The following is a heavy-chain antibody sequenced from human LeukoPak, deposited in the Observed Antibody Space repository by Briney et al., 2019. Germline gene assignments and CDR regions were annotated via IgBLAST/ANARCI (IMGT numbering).Heavy chain of an antibody. Sequence: SETLSLTCTVSGGSISSSSYYWSWIRQPPGKGLEWIGEINHSGSTNYNPSLKSRVTISVDTSKNQFSLKLSSVTAADTAVYYCARLGSDCTNGVCLNYYYYYYMDVWGKGTTVTVSS. J-gene: IGHJ6*03. D-gene: IGHD2-8*01. CDR3: ARLGSDCTNGVCLNYYYYYYMDV. V-gene: IGHV4-39*07. CDR2: INHSGST. CDR1: GGSISSSSYY.